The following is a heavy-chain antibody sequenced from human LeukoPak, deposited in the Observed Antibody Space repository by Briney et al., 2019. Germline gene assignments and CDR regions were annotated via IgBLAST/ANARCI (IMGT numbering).Heavy chain of an antibody. D-gene: IGHD2/OR15-2a*01. CDR3: VRDVSRRIGMDV. Sequence: GGSLRLSCLASGFSFNSYTITWVREAPGKGLEWVSTISPVSSYTWYAESVKGRFTISRDNPKNSLYLQMDSLRAEDTAVYYCVRDVSRRIGMDVWGQGTTVTVSS. CDR1: GFSFNSYT. CDR2: ISPVSSYT. V-gene: IGHV3-21*01. J-gene: IGHJ6*02.